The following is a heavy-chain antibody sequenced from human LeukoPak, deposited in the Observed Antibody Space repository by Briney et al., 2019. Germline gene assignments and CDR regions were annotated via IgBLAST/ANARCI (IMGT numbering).Heavy chain of an antibody. Sequence: PSETLSLTCTVSGGSISSGNYYWTWIRQPAGKGLEWIGEINHSGSTNYNPSLKSRVTISVDTSKNQFSLKLSSVTAADTAVYYCARRAATYYYGSGRGWFDPWGQGTLVTVSS. CDR2: INHSGST. D-gene: IGHD3-10*01. J-gene: IGHJ5*02. V-gene: IGHV4-61*10. CDR3: ARRAATYYYGSGRGWFDP. CDR1: GGSISSGNYY.